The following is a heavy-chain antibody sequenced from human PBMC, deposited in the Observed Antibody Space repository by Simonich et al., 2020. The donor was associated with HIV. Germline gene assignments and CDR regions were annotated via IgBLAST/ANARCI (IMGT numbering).Heavy chain of an antibody. D-gene: IGHD6-13*01. Sequence: QVQLQQWGAGLLKPSETLSLTCAVYGGSFSGYYWNWIRQPPGKGLEWIGEINHSRSTNHNPSLKSRVTISVDTSKNQFSLKLSSVTAADTAVYYCARLTAGGLGEYFQHWGQGTLVTVSS. CDR2: INHSRST. J-gene: IGHJ1*01. CDR3: ARLTAGGLGEYFQH. CDR1: GGSFSGYY. V-gene: IGHV4-34*01.